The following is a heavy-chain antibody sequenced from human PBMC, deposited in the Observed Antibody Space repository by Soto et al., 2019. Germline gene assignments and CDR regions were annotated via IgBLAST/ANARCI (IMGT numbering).Heavy chain of an antibody. Sequence: PGGSLRLSCAVSGFTFSNAWMSWVRQAPWKGLEWVGRIKSKTDGGTTDYAAPVKGRFTISRDDSKNTLYLQMNSLKTEDTAVYYCTARTTGTTAGAFDIWGQGTMVTVSS. CDR3: TARTTGTTAGAFDI. CDR2: IKSKTDGGTT. D-gene: IGHD1-1*01. V-gene: IGHV3-15*01. CDR1: GFTFSNAW. J-gene: IGHJ3*02.